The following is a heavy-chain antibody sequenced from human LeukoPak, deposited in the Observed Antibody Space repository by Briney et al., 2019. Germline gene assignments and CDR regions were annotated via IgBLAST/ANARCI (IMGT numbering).Heavy chain of an antibody. Sequence: SETLSLTCTVSGYSISSGYYWGWIRQPPGKGLEWFGSRHHSGSTYYNPSLKSRVTISLDTSKNQFSLILNSVTAADTAVYYCARDSRGGNSYYFDSWGQGTLVTVSS. CDR1: GYSISSGYY. CDR3: ARDSRGGNSYYFDS. D-gene: IGHD4-23*01. J-gene: IGHJ4*02. CDR2: RHHSGST. V-gene: IGHV4-38-2*02.